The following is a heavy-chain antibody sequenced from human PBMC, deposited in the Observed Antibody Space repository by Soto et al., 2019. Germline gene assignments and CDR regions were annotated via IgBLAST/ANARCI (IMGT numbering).Heavy chain of an antibody. CDR1: GFTFSSYA. V-gene: IGHV3-23*01. CDR3: AKEETYSSSWHHDAFDI. D-gene: IGHD6-13*01. Sequence: HPGGSLRLSCAASGFTFSSYAMSWVRQAPGKGLEWVSAISGSGGSTYYADSVKGRFTISRDNSKNTLYLQMNSLRAEDTAVYYCAKEETYSSSWHHDAFDIWGQGTMVTVSS. CDR2: ISGSGGST. J-gene: IGHJ3*02.